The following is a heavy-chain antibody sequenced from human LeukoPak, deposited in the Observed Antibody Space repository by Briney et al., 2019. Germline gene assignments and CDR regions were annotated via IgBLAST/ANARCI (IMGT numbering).Heavy chain of an antibody. Sequence: SETLSLTCGVSDEFYSGYYWSWLRQPPGKGLEWIGDINHSGTTKYNPSLKSRVTISIEKSENHFSLNLRSVTAADTAMYYCTKNGYYSMDVWGKGTTVTVSS. CDR3: TKNGYYSMDV. D-gene: IGHD6-13*01. CDR2: INHSGTT. J-gene: IGHJ6*03. CDR1: DEFYSGYY. V-gene: IGHV4-34*01.